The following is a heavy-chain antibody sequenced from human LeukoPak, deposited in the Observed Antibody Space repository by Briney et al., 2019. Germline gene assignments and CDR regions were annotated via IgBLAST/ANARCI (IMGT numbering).Heavy chain of an antibody. CDR1: GGSISKYY. D-gene: IGHD6-19*01. Sequence: PSETLSLTCSVSGGSISKYYWSWIRQPPGKGLEWIGYIYHSGSTNYNPSLKSRVTISVDKSKNQFSLKLSSVTAADTAVYHCARELYSIGGFYHHHMDVWGQGTTVTVSS. J-gene: IGHJ6*02. CDR2: IYHSGST. V-gene: IGHV4-59*12. CDR3: ARELYSIGGFYHHHMDV.